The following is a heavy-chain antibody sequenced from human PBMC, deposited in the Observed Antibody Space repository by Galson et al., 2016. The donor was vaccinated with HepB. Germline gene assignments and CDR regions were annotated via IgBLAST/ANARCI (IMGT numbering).Heavy chain of an antibody. Sequence: SLRLSCAGSGFTFSSFGLHWVRQAPGKGLDWVAVISHNGNYKYYADSVKGRFTISRDNTKNTLYLHMNSLGAEDTAVYFCARGSNDWAGIDYWGQGTLVTVSS. V-gene: IGHV3-30*03. D-gene: IGHD1-1*01. CDR2: ISHNGNYK. CDR3: ARGSNDWAGIDY. CDR1: GFTFSSFG. J-gene: IGHJ4*02.